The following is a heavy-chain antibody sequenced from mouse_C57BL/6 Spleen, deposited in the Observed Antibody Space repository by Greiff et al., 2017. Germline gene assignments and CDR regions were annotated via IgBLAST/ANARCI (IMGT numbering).Heavy chain of an antibody. Sequence: QVQLQQSGAELVRPGASVTLSCKASGYTFPDYEMHWVKQTPVHGLEWIGAIDPETGGTAYNQKFKGKAILTADKSSSTAYMELRSLTSADSAVYYCTYVPPGFAYWGQGTLVTVSA. CDR1: GYTFPDYE. D-gene: IGHD2-14*01. J-gene: IGHJ3*01. CDR2: IDPETGGT. V-gene: IGHV1-15*01. CDR3: TYVPPGFAY.